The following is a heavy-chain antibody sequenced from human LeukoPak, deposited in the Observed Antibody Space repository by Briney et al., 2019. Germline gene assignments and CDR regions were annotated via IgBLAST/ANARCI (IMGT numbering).Heavy chain of an antibody. D-gene: IGHD3-10*01. Sequence: SETLSLTCAVYGGSFSGYYWSWIREPPGKGLEWTGEINHRGSTNYNPSLKSRVTISVDTSKNQFSLKLSSVTAADTAVYYCARVGADGSGFLFDYWGQGTLVTVSS. CDR2: INHRGST. J-gene: IGHJ4*02. V-gene: IGHV4-34*01. CDR1: GGSFSGYY. CDR3: ARVGADGSGFLFDY.